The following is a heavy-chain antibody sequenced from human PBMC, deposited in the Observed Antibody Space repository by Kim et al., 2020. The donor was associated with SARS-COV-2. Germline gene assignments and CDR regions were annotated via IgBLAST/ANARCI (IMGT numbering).Heavy chain of an antibody. V-gene: IGHV3-48*03. J-gene: IGHJ4*02. D-gene: IGHD4-4*01. Sequence: YYADAVRGRFTISRDNDKNSLYLQMNSLRAEDTAVYYCARGPNYSPFDYWGQGTLVTVSS. CDR3: ARGPNYSPFDY.